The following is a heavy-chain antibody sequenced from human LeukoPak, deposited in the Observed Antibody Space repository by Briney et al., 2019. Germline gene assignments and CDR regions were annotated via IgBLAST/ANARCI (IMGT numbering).Heavy chain of an antibody. CDR1: GGSISSGDYY. J-gene: IGHJ6*02. CDR2: IYYSGST. CDR3: ARDLGYSSGYYYGMDV. Sequence: PSETLSLTCTVSGGSISSGDYYWSWIRQPPGKGLEWIGYIYYSGSTYYNPSLKSRVTISVDTSKNQFSLKLSSVTAADTAVYYCARDLGYSSGYYYGMDVWGQGTTVTVSS. V-gene: IGHV4-30-4*01. D-gene: IGHD5-18*01.